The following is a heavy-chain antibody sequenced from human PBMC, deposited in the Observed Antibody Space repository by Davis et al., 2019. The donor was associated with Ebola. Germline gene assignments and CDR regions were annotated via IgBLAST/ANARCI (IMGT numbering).Heavy chain of an antibody. CDR3: ASDCCGRVFDY. Sequence: ASVKVSCKASGYTFTNYYMHWVRQAPGQGLEWMGMINPNDGRTIYAQKFQGRVTITRDTSASTAYMELSSLRSEDTAVYYCASDCCGRVFDYWGQGTLVTVSP. D-gene: IGHD2-15*01. J-gene: IGHJ4*02. V-gene: IGHV1-46*01. CDR1: GYTFTNYY. CDR2: INPNDGRT.